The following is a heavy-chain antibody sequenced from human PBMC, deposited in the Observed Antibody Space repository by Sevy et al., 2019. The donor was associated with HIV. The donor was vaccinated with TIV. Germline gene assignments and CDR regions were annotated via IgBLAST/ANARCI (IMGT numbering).Heavy chain of an antibody. D-gene: IGHD1-26*01. CDR1: GFIFSNSW. CDR2: VNRDGQMT. V-gene: IGHV3-74*01. CDR3: ARGSRGTFGN. Sequence: GGSLRLSCAASGFIFSNSWMHWVRQAPGKGLVWVSHVNRDGQMTRYADSVKGRFTISRDNAKDTLFLQMNSLRAEDTAVYYCARGSRGTFGNWGQGTLITVSS. J-gene: IGHJ4*02.